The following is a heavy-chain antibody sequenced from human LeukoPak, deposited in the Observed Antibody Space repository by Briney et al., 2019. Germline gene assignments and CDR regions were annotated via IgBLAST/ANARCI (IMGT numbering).Heavy chain of an antibody. V-gene: IGHV3-53*01. CDR3: ARLKSGSRFDY. D-gene: IGHD3-10*01. Sequence: GGSLRLSCAASGFTFNNAWMSWVRQAPGKGLEWVSVIYSGGSTYYADPVKGRFTISRDNSKNTLYLQMNSLRAEDTAVYYCARLKSGSRFDYWGQGTLVTVSS. CDR2: IYSGGST. J-gene: IGHJ4*02. CDR1: GFTFNNAW.